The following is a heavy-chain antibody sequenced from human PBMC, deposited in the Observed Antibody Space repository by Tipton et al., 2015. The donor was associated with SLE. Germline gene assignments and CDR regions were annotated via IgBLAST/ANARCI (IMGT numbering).Heavy chain of an antibody. Sequence: TLSLTCTVSGGSISSYYWGWIRQPPGKGLEWIGSIYYSGSTYYNPSLKSRVTISVDTSKNQFSLKLSSVTAADTVVYYCASHGTTADAFDIWGQGTMVTVSS. D-gene: IGHD1-1*01. CDR2: IYYSGST. V-gene: IGHV4-39*07. J-gene: IGHJ3*02. CDR3: ASHGTTADAFDI. CDR1: GGSISSYY.